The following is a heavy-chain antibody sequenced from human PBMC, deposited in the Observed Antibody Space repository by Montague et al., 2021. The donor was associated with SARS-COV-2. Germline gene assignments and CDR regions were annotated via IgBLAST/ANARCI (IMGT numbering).Heavy chain of an antibody. J-gene: IGHJ4*02. V-gene: IGHV4-59*08. CDR2: LYYSVST. D-gene: IGHD6-19*01. CDR1: GGSISDYY. CDR3: ATTPSYRSGWSLDY. Sequence: SETRSLTCSVSGGSISDYYWCWIRMRQANGQEWMGNLYYSVSTNYKSYLTIRVTMTVDTSKNQYSLKLSSVTAADTAVYYFATTPSYRSGWSLDYWGQGTLVTVSS.